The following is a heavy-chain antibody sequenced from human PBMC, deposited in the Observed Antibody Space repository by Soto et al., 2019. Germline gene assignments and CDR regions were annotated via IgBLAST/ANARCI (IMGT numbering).Heavy chain of an antibody. V-gene: IGHV1-69*01. CDR1: GGTFSSYA. CDR3: ARSQGGSSSLDIYYYFYYGMDV. CDR2: IIPIFGTA. J-gene: IGHJ6*02. D-gene: IGHD2-15*01. Sequence: QVQLVQSGAEVQKPGSSVNVSCKAPGGTFSSYAISWVRQAPGQGLEWMGGIIPIFGTANCVQKFQCGVTITADESTSTGYMELSSLRSEDTAVYYWARSQGGSSSLDIYYYFYYGMDVWGQGTTVTVSS.